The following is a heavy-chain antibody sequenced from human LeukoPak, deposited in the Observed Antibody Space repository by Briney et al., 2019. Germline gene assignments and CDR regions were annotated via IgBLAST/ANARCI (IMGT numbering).Heavy chain of an antibody. Sequence: SETLSLTCTVSGGSISSYYWSWIRQPPGKGLEWIGYIYYSGSTNYNPSLKSRVTISVGTSKNQLSLKVTSVTAADTAVYYCAITSAYKGVGALDYWGQGILVTVSS. CDR2: IYYSGST. J-gene: IGHJ4*02. CDR3: AITSAYKGVGALDY. D-gene: IGHD1-26*01. V-gene: IGHV4-59*01. CDR1: GGSISSYY.